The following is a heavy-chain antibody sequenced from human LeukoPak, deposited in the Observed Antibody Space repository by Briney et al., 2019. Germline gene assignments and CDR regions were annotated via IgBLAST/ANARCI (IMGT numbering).Heavy chain of an antibody. V-gene: IGHV1-18*04. D-gene: IGHD1-26*01. J-gene: IGHJ4*02. CDR2: ISAKNGNT. CDR3: AKLGVSGYFGY. Sequence: ASVKVSCKASGYTFTTYGITWVRQAPGQGLEWMGWISAKNGNTNYAQKFQGRVTMTTGTSTSTAYMELRGLRSDDAAVYYCAKLGVSGYFGYWGQGSLVTVSS. CDR1: GYTFTTYG.